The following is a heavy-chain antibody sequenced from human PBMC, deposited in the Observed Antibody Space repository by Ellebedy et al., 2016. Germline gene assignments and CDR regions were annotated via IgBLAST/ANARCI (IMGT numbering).Heavy chain of an antibody. CDR2: IRSKANNYAT. CDR3: TTLRLDYGDKKAVDY. V-gene: IGHV3-73*01. CDR1: GFTFSGSA. D-gene: IGHD4-17*01. J-gene: IGHJ4*02. Sequence: GESLKISXAASGFTFSGSAMHWVRQASGKGLEWVGRIRSKANNYATAYAASVKGRFTISRDDSKNTAYLQMNSLKTEDTAVYYCTTLRLDYGDKKAVDYWGQGTLVTVSS.